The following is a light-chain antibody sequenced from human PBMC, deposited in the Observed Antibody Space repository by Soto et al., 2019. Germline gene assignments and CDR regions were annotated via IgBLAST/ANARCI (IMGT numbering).Light chain of an antibody. J-gene: IGLJ2*01. CDR3: SSYTSSSTLVV. CDR2: DVS. Sequence: QSALTQSASASGSPRQSITISCTGTSSDVGGYNYVSWYQQHPGKAPKLMIYDVSNRPSGVSNRFSGSKSGNTASLTISGLQAEDEADYYCSSYTSSSTLVVFGGGTKLTVL. CDR1: SSDVGGYNY. V-gene: IGLV2-14*01.